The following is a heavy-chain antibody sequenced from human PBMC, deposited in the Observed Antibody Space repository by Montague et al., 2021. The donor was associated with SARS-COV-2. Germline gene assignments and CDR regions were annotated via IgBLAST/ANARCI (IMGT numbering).Heavy chain of an antibody. Sequence: CAISGDSVSSNSGAWNWLRQSPSKGLEWLGGTYYRSKWYYNYGVSVESRITVNADTSKNQVFPQLNSVTPEDTAVYFCARGLPAGPNFGMDVWGQGTTVTASS. V-gene: IGHV6-1*01. CDR3: ARGLPAGPNFGMDV. CDR1: GDSVSSNSGA. J-gene: IGHJ6*02. D-gene: IGHD2-2*01. CDR2: TYYRSKWYY.